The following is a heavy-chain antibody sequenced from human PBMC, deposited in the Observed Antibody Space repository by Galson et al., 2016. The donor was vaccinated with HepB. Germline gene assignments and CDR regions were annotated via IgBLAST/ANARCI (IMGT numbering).Heavy chain of an antibody. V-gene: IGHV3-23*01. CDR1: GFTFSNFG. CDR2: ISASENR. Sequence: SLRLSCAASGFTFSNFGMHWVRQTPGRGLEWVSSISASENRYYADSVKGRFAISRDNSKNTLYLQMNSLRAEDTALYYCAKEYTYGPDPVEHWGQGTLVTVSS. CDR3: AKEYTYGPDPVEH. J-gene: IGHJ4*02. D-gene: IGHD5-18*01.